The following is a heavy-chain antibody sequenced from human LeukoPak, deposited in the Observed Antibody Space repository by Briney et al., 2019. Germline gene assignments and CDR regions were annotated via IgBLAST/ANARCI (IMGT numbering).Heavy chain of an antibody. J-gene: IGHJ4*02. CDR1: GFTFSSYT. CDR2: IISSGSYI. Sequence: GGSLRLSCAATGFTFSSYTMNWVRQAPGKGLEWVSSIISSGSYIYYADSVKGRFTISRDNAKNSLYLQMNSLRAEDPAVYYCARDFGGYCSSSNCYLGHLDYWGQGTLVTVSS. CDR3: ARDFGGYCSSSNCYLGHLDY. V-gene: IGHV3-21*01. D-gene: IGHD2-2*01.